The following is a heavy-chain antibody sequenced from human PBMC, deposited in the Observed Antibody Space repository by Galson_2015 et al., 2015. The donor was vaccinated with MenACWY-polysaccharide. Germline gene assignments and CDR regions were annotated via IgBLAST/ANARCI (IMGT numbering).Heavy chain of an antibody. Sequence: PALVKPTQTLTLTCTFSGFSLSTSGVGVGWIRQPPGKALEWLALIYWDDDKRYSPSLKSRLTITKDTSKNQVVLTMTNMDPVDTATYYCAHTYYYDGSGYMAFDYWGQGTLVTVSS. V-gene: IGHV2-5*02. CDR2: IYWDDDK. D-gene: IGHD3-22*01. CDR3: AHTYYYDGSGYMAFDY. CDR1: GFSLSTSGVG. J-gene: IGHJ4*02.